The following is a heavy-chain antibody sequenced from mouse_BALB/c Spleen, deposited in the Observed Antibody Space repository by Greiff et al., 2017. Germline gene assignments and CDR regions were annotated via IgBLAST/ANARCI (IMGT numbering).Heavy chain of an antibody. CDR3: ALVSHYGGMDY. CDR1: GFNIKDTY. CDR2: IDPANGNT. J-gene: IGHJ4*01. Sequence: QLKESGAELVKPGASVKLSCTASGFNIKDTYMHWVKQRPEQGLEWIGRIDPANGNTKYDPKFQGKATITADTSSNTAYLQLSSLTSEDTAVYYCALVSHYGGMDYWGQGTSVTVSS. V-gene: IGHV14-3*02. D-gene: IGHD1-1*01.